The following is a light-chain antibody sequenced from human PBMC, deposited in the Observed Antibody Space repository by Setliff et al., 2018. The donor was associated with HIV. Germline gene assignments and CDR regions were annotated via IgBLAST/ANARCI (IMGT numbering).Light chain of an antibody. CDR2: DVT. CDR3: SPFRTSRRFV. Sequence: QSALTQPASVSGSPGQSITISCTGTSSDVGRYNCVSWYQQHPRKVPKLIIYDVTNRPSGISHRFSGAKSGNTACLTISGLQADDEADYYCSPFRTSRRFVVGTGTKVTVL. V-gene: IGLV2-14*01. CDR1: SSDVGRYNC. J-gene: IGLJ1*01.